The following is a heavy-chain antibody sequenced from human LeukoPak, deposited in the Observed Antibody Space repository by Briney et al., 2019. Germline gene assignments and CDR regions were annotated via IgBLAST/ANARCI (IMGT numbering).Heavy chain of an antibody. CDR3: AKDSEQLARRGPFDV. V-gene: IGHV3-9*01. CDR1: GFTFDDYA. CDR2: IDWKSDSI. D-gene: IGHD3-3*02. Sequence: GGSLRLSCVASGFTFDDYAMHWVRQVPGKGLEWVSGIDWKSDSIGYADSVKGRSTISRDNAENSLYLQMESLRPEDTAFYYCAKDSEQLARRGPFDVWGQGTMVSVSS. J-gene: IGHJ3*01.